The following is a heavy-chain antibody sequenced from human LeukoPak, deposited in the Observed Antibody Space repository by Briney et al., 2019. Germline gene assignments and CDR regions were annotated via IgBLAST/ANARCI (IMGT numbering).Heavy chain of an antibody. Sequence: SETLSLTCAVYGGSFSGYYWSWIRQPPGKGLEWSGEINHSGSTNYNPSLKSRVTISVDTSKNQFSLKLSFVTAADTAVYYCARGKTYYYGSGSYYNRLPYYYMDVWGKGTTVTVSS. CDR1: GGSFSGYY. CDR3: ARGKTYYYGSGSYYNRLPYYYMDV. CDR2: INHSGST. J-gene: IGHJ6*03. V-gene: IGHV4-34*01. D-gene: IGHD3-10*01.